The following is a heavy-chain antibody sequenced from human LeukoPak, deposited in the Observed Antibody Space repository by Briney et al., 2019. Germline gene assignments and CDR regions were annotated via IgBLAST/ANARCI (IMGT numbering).Heavy chain of an antibody. CDR3: AKAFDYNGLRGEGGSFDC. CDR2: IGVGGDT. V-gene: IGHV3-13*01. D-gene: IGHD4-11*01. CDR1: GFNFSKND. Sequence: PGGSLRLSCVASGFNFSKNDMHWVRQTTERGLEWVSAIGVGGDTYYADPAKGRFTISRENGKNSVYLQMNSLRAGDTALYFCAKAFDYNGLRGEGGSFDCWGQGALVTVSS. J-gene: IGHJ4*02.